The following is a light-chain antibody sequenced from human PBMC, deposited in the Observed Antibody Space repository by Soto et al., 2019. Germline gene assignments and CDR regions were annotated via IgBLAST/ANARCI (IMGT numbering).Light chain of an antibody. CDR1: QVMSSW. Sequence: DVQMTQSPSSVSAAVGGRVTITCRASQVMSSWLAWYQQKPGKAPKLLISAASTLQSGVPSRFSGSGSRTDFTLTITSLQPEDIGTYYCQQTDTLPSTFGQGTRLE. CDR3: QQTDTLPST. CDR2: AAS. J-gene: IGKJ5*01. V-gene: IGKV1D-12*01.